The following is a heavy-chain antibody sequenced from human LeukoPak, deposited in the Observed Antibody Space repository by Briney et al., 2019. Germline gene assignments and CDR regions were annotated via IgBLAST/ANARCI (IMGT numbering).Heavy chain of an antibody. V-gene: IGHV4-39*01. Sequence: SETLSLTCTVSGGSISSSSYYWGWIRQPPGKGLEWIGSIYYSGSTHYNPSLKSRVTISVDTSKNQFFLKLSSVTAADTAVYYCARLPKTYDFWNAYYAYWGQGTLVTVSS. CDR2: IYYSGST. D-gene: IGHD3-3*01. CDR1: GGSISSSSYY. J-gene: IGHJ4*02. CDR3: ARLPKTYDFWNAYYAY.